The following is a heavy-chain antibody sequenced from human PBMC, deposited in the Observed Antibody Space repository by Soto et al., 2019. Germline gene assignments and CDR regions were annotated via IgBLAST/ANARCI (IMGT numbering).Heavy chain of an antibody. V-gene: IGHV1-2*04. D-gene: IGHD6-19*01. CDR2: INPNSGDT. CDR1: GYTFTGCY. J-gene: IGHJ4*02. Sequence: ASVKVSCKASGYTFTGCYMHWVRQAPGQGLEWMGWINPNSGDTNYTQKFQGWVTMTRDTSISTAYMELSRLRSDDTAVYYCARGGALDGTSPPFNHWGQGTLVTVSS. CDR3: ARGGALDGTSPPFNH.